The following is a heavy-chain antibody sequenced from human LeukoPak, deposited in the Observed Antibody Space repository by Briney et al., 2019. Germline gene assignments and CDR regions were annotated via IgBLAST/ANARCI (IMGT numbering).Heavy chain of an antibody. CDR3: ASSRAPWAFDI. Sequence: PGGSLRLSCAASGFTFSGYAMHWVRQAPGKGLEWVSVIYSDGSTNYADSVKGRFTISRDNPKNTLYLQMNSLRAEDTAVYYCASSRAPWAFDIWGQGTMVTVSS. CDR2: IYSDGST. CDR1: GFTFSGYA. V-gene: IGHV3-53*01. J-gene: IGHJ3*02.